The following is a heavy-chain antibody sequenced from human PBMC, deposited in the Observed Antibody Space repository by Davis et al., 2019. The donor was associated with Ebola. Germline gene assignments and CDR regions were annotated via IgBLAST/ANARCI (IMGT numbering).Heavy chain of an antibody. V-gene: IGHV3-7*01. CDR2: IKQDGSEI. J-gene: IGHJ4*02. Sequence: GESLKISCAASGFTFSMYWMTWVRQAPGKGLEWVANIKQDGSEIHYVDSVKVRFTISRDNTKNSLYLQMNSLRDEDTALYYCSRGGAVKFDYWGQRTLVTVSS. D-gene: IGHD4-17*01. CDR1: GFTFSMYW. CDR3: SRGGAVKFDY.